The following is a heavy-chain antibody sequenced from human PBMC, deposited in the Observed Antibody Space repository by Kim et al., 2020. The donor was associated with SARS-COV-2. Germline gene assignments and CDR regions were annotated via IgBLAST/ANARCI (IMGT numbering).Heavy chain of an antibody. V-gene: IGHV4-4*09. J-gene: IGHJ5*02. CDR3: ATGDYGWFDP. CDR2: ST. Sequence: STNYTPSLKSRVTISIDTSKNQFSRKLGSVTAADTAVYYCATGDYGWFDPWGQGTLVTVSS. D-gene: IGHD4-17*01.